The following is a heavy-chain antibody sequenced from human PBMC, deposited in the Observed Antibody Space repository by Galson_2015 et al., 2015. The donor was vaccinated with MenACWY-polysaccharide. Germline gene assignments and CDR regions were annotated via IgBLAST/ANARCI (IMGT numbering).Heavy chain of an antibody. CDR3: ARDYAWGFLRGGFYFDF. V-gene: IGHV3-48*03. Sequence: SLRLSCAASGFTFSSYEMNWVRQAPGKGLEWLSYITSGGGTIYYADSVKGRFTISRDNAKNSVYLQMSSLRAEDTAVYYCARDYAWGFLRGGFYFDFWGQGTLVTVSS. CDR1: GFTFSSYE. CDR2: ITSGGGTI. D-gene: IGHD3-16*01. J-gene: IGHJ4*02.